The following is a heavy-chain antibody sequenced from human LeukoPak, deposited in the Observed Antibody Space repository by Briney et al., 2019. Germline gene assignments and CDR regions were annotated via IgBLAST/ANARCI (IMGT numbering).Heavy chain of an antibody. D-gene: IGHD3-22*01. CDR3: AKRGVVIRVILVGFHKEAYYFDS. J-gene: IGHJ4*02. Sequence: GGSLRLSCAVSGITLSNYGMSWVRQAPGKGLEWVAGISDSGGRTKYAGSVKGRFTISRDNSKNTLYLQMNSLRAEDTAVYFCAKRGVVIRVILVGFHKEAYYFDSWGQGALVTVSS. V-gene: IGHV3-23*01. CDR2: ISDSGGRT. CDR1: GITLSNYG.